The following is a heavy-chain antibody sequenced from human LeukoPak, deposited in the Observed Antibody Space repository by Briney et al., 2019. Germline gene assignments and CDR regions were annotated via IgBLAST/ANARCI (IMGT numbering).Heavy chain of an antibody. CDR3: ARKYYDFWSGYYPFDY. D-gene: IGHD3-3*01. CDR1: GYTFTGYY. CDR2: INPNSGGT. J-gene: IGHJ4*02. V-gene: IGHV1-2*02. Sequence: GASVKVSCKASGYTFTGYYMHWVRQALGQGLEWMGWINPNSGGTNYAQKFQGRVTMTRDTSISTAYMELSRLRSDDTAVYYCARKYYDFWSGYYPFDYWGQGTLVTVSS.